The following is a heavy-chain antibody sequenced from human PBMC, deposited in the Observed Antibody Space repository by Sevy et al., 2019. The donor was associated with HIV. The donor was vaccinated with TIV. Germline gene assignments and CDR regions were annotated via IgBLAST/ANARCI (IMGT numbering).Heavy chain of an antibody. J-gene: IGHJ4*02. CDR1: GYTFTSYG. Sequence: ASVNVSCKASGYTFTSYGISWVRQAPGQGLEWMGWISAYNGNTNYAQKLQGRVTMTTDTSTSTAYMELRSLRSDDTAVYYCASAPNRLPYYFDYWSQGTLVTVSS. CDR2: ISAYNGNT. CDR3: ASAPNRLPYYFDY. V-gene: IGHV1-18*01. D-gene: IGHD5-18*01.